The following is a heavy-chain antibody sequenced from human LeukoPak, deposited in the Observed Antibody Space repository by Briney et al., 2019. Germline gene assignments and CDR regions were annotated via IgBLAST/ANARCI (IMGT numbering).Heavy chain of an antibody. V-gene: IGHV1-2*02. CDR1: GYTFTGYY. CDR2: INPNSGGT. J-gene: IGHJ5*02. D-gene: IGHD1-26*01. CDR3: AKDGSAEPWNWFDP. Sequence: ASVKVSCKASGYTFTGYYMHWARQAPGQGLEWMGWINPNSGGTNYAQKFQGRVTMTRDASISTAYMELSRLRAEDTAVYYCAKDGSAEPWNWFDPWGQGTLVTVSS.